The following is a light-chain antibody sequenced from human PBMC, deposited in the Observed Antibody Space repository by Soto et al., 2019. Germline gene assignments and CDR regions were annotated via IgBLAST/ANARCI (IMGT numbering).Light chain of an antibody. J-gene: IGKJ2*01. Sequence: EIVMTQSPPTLSVFPGERPTLSARPSQSVSANLEWYHQKPGQAPKLLIYNTFTRATGIPVRFSGSGSGTEFTLTISSLQSEDLAVYYCQQYNNWPYTFGQGTKLEI. V-gene: IGKV3-15*01. CDR3: QQYNNWPYT. CDR1: QSVSAN. CDR2: NTF.